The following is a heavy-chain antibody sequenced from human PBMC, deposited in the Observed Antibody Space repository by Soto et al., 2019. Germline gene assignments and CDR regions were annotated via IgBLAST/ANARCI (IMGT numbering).Heavy chain of an antibody. CDR1: GYTFTSSA. V-gene: IGHV1-58*01. D-gene: IGHD3-22*01. CDR3: AAEKNYYDSSGYPSAEFDP. Sequence: SVKVSCKASGYTFTSSAVQWVRQARGQRLEWIGWIVVGSGNTNYAQKFQERVTITRDMSTSTAYMELSSLRSEDTAVYYCAAEKNYYDSSGYPSAEFDPWGQGTLVTVSS. J-gene: IGHJ5*02. CDR2: IVVGSGNT.